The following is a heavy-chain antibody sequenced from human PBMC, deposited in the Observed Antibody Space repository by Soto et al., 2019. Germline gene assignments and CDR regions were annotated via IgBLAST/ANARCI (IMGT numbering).Heavy chain of an antibody. CDR3: ARDPQWLPAGGESAFDI. Sequence: SETLSLTCTVSGGSISSGGYYWSWIRQHPGKGLEWIGYIYYSGSTYYNPSLKSRVTISVDTSKNQFSLKLSSVTAADTAVYYCARDPQWLPAGGESAFDIWGQGTMVTVSS. CDR1: GGSISSGGYY. D-gene: IGHD3-22*01. J-gene: IGHJ3*02. CDR2: IYYSGST. V-gene: IGHV4-31*03.